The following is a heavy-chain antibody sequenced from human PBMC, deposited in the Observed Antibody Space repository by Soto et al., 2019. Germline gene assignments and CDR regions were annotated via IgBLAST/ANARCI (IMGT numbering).Heavy chain of an antibody. V-gene: IGHV1-3*01. J-gene: IGHJ4*02. D-gene: IGHD3-22*01. CDR2: INAGNGNT. Sequence: QVQLVQSGAEVKKPGASVKVSCKASGYTFTSYAMHWVCQAPGQRLEWMGWINAGNGNTKYSQKFQGRVTFIRDTSASTAYMELSSLRSEDTAVYYCARSSGYYVIDYWGQGTLVTVSS. CDR1: GYTFTSYA. CDR3: ARSSGYYVIDY.